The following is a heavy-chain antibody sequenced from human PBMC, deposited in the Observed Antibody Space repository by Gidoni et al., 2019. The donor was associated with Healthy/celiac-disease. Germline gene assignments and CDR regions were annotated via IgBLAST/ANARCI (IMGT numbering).Heavy chain of an antibody. Sequence: EVQLLESGGGLVQPGGSLRLSCAASGFTFATRAMSGVRQAPGKGVEWVSAIRGSGGSTYYADSVKGRFTISRDNSKNTLYLQMNSLRAEDTAVYYCARGTTYYYDSSGYLYAFDIWGQGTMVTVSS. CDR2: IRGSGGST. V-gene: IGHV3-23*01. CDR3: ARGTTYYYDSSGYLYAFDI. D-gene: IGHD3-22*01. J-gene: IGHJ3*02. CDR1: GFTFATRA.